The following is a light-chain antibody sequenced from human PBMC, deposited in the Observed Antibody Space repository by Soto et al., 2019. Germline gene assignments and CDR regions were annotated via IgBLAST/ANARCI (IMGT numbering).Light chain of an antibody. V-gene: IGKV3-15*01. Sequence: EIVMTQSPATLSVSPGERATLSCRASQTVAGNLAWYKQKPGQAPRLLIYGASTSATGIPARFSGSGSGTEFTLAISSLQSEDFAVYYCQQYNDWPPITVGQGTRMEIK. CDR1: QTVAGN. CDR3: QQYNDWPPIT. J-gene: IGKJ5*01. CDR2: GAS.